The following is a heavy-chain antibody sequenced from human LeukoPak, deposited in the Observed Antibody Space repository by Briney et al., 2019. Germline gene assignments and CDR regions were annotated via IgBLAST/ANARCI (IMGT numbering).Heavy chain of an antibody. Sequence: GGSLRLSCAASGFTFSSYAMHWVRQAPGKGLEWVAVISYDGSNKYYADSVKGRFTISRDNSKNTLYLQMNSLRAEDTAVYYCARIVVVIPGGGDYFDYWGQGTLVTVSS. CDR1: GFTFSSYA. CDR3: ARIVVVIPGGGDYFDY. CDR2: ISYDGSNK. V-gene: IGHV3-30-3*01. D-gene: IGHD3-22*01. J-gene: IGHJ4*02.